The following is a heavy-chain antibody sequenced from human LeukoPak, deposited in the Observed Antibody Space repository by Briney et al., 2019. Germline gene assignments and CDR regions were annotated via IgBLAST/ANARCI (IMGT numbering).Heavy chain of an antibody. J-gene: IGHJ5*02. CDR1: GGSISSHY. Sequence: SETLSLTCTVSGGSISSHYWSWIRQPPGKGLEWIGYIYYSGSTNYNPSLKSRVTISVDTSENQFSLKLSSVTAADTAVYYCAREIRGYCTNGVCYEVPWFDPWGQGTLVTVSS. V-gene: IGHV4-59*11. CDR3: AREIRGYCTNGVCYEVPWFDP. D-gene: IGHD2-8*01. CDR2: IYYSGST.